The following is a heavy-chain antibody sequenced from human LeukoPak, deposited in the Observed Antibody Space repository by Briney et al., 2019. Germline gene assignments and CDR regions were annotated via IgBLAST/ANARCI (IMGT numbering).Heavy chain of an antibody. D-gene: IGHD2-21*01. J-gene: IGHJ4*02. Sequence: SETLSLTCTVPGGSISGYYWSWIRQPPGKGLEWVGYIHYSGNTNYNPSLKSRVTISVDTSKNQFSLRLTSVTAADTAVYYCARGESYCGGDCYHYWGQGTLVTVSS. CDR2: IHYSGNT. CDR3: ARGESYCGGDCYHY. V-gene: IGHV4-59*01. CDR1: GGSISGYY.